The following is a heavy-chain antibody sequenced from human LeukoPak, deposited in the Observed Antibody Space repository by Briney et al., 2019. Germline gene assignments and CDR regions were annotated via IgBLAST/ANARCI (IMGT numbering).Heavy chain of an antibody. CDR3: ATKQWLAPPPDS. CDR2: INTDGTAT. CDR1: GFTFSKYW. Sequence: PGGSLRLSCAASGFTFSKYWMLWVRHAPGKGLESVSRINTDGTATNSADSVKGRFTVSRDNADNTMFLQMNSVRDEDTAVYYCATKQWLAPPPDSWGQGTPVTVSS. V-gene: IGHV3-74*01. D-gene: IGHD6-19*01. J-gene: IGHJ4*02.